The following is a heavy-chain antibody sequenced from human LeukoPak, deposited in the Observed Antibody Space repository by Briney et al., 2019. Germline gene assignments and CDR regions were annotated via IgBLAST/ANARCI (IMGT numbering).Heavy chain of an antibody. J-gene: IGHJ4*02. CDR3: ARRYCSGGSCIPDY. V-gene: IGHV1-2*02. Sequence: ASVKVSCKASGYTFTDYNVYWVRQAPGQGPEWMGWIQPKSGGTIYAQRFQGRVTMTRDRSISTAYMELGSLRYDDTAVYYCARRYCSGGSCIPDYWGQGTLVTVSS. D-gene: IGHD2-15*01. CDR2: IQPKSGGT. CDR1: GYTFTDYN.